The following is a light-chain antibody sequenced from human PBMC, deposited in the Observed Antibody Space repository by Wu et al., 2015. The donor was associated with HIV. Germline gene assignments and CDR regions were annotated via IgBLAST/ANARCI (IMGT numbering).Light chain of an antibody. CDR3: QQYGSSPYT. CDR2: KAS. V-gene: IGKV1-5*03. Sequence: DIQMTQSPSTLSASVGDRVTITCRASQSISSWLAWYQQKPGKAPKLLISKASSLESGVPSRFSGSGSGTQFTLTISSLQPDDFAVYYCQQYGSSPYTFGQGTKLEIK. J-gene: IGKJ2*01. CDR1: QSISSW.